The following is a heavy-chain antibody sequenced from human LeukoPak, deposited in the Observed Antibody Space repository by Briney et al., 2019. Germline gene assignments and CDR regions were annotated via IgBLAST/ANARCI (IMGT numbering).Heavy chain of an antibody. Sequence: ASVKVSCKASGYTFTGYYINWLRQAPGQGLEWMGWINPNSGGTNYAQKFQGRVTMTRDTSISTAYMELSRLRSDDTAVYYCARVRRYCSGGSCYYFDYGGQGTLVIVTS. D-gene: IGHD2-15*01. CDR2: INPNSGGT. CDR1: GYTFTGYY. CDR3: ARVRRYCSGGSCYYFDY. V-gene: IGHV1-2*02. J-gene: IGHJ4*02.